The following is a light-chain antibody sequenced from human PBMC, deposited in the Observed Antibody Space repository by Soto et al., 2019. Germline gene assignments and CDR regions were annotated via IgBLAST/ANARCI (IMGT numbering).Light chain of an antibody. CDR1: SSTFVVYT. CDR2: SND. CDR3: AAGGDSRNGPVV. Sequence: QSVLTQPPSASGAPGQKVPISCSGGSSTFVVYTVHWYQRLPGTAPELLIFSNDQRPSGVPDRFAGSKSDNSASLAISGLQSEDEDEYFFAAGGDSRNGPVVFGGGTTLPVL. J-gene: IGLJ3*02. V-gene: IGLV1-44*01.